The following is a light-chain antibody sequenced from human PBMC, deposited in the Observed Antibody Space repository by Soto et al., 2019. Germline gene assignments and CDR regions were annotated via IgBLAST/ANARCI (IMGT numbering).Light chain of an antibody. Sequence: QSVLTQPASVSGSPGQSITFSCTGTSSDVGGYNYVSWYQQHPGKAPKLMIYDVSNRPSGVSDRSSGSKSGNTASLTISGLQAEDEADYDCSSYTSNSTPHFVFGTGTKVTVL. J-gene: IGLJ1*01. V-gene: IGLV2-14*01. CDR2: DVS. CDR3: SSYTSNSTPHFV. CDR1: SSDVGGYNY.